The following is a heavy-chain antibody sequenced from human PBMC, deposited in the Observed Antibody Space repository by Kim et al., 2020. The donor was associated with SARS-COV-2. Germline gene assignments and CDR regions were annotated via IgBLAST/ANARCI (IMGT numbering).Heavy chain of an antibody. J-gene: IGHJ4*02. CDR3: ATDGKTYYDILTGYYDIGSYYFDY. Sequence: ASVKVSCKVSGYTLTELSMHWVRQAPGKGLEWMGGFDPEDGETIYAQKFQGRVTMTEDTSTDTAYMELSSLRSEDTAVYYCATDGKTYYDILTGYYDIGSYYFDYWGQGTLVTVSS. V-gene: IGHV1-24*01. CDR2: FDPEDGET. CDR1: GYTLTELS. D-gene: IGHD3-9*01.